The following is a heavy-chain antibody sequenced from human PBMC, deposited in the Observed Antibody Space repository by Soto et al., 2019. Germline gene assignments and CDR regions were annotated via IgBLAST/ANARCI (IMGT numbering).Heavy chain of an antibody. J-gene: IGHJ5*02. CDR2: IYISGST. Sequence: SETLSLTCTVSGGSISSYYWSWIRQPAGKGLEWIGRIYISGSTNYNPSLKSRVTMSVDTSKNQFSLKLSSVTAADTAVYYCARVVVITGYNWFDPWGQGTLVTVSS. V-gene: IGHV4-4*07. CDR1: GGSISSYY. CDR3: ARVVVITGYNWFDP. D-gene: IGHD3-22*01.